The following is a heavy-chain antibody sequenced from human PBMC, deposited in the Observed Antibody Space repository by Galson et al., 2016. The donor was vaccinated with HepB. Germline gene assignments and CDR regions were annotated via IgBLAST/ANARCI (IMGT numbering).Heavy chain of an antibody. D-gene: IGHD1-26*01. CDR2: ISSSGDST. V-gene: IGHV3-23*01. J-gene: IGHJ4*02. Sequence: SLRLSCAASGFTFSSYWMHWVRQAPGKGLVWVSDISSSGDSTYYADSVKGRFTICRDNSKNTLYVQMNNLGAEDTAVYYCAKEDNIAGATTINNWGQGTLVAVSS. CDR3: AKEDNIAGATTINN. CDR1: GFTFSSYW.